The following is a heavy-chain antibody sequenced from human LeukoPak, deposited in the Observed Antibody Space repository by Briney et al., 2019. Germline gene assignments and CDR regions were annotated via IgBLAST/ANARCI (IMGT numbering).Heavy chain of an antibody. D-gene: IGHD3-22*01. J-gene: IGHJ3*02. CDR3: AREQLDYDSSPHPDDAFGI. CDR1: GYTFTSYG. CDR2: ISAYNGNT. Sequence: WASVTVSFKASGYTFTSYGISWVRQAPGQGVEWMGWISAYNGNTNYAQKLQGRVTMTTHTSPSTAYMELRSLRSDDTAVYYCAREQLDYDSSPHPDDAFGIWGQGTMVTVSS. V-gene: IGHV1-18*01.